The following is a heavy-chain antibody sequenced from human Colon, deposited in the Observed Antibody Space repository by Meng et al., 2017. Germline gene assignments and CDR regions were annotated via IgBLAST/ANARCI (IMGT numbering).Heavy chain of an antibody. CDR2: ISQSGTT. CDR3: VRQGMTSYSWGY. V-gene: IGHV4-4*02. D-gene: IGHD3-9*01. J-gene: IGHJ4*02. Sequence: QVQLQESGPGLVKPSGPLSLRWAASSCSISSSNWGSWVRQPPGKGLEWIGEISQSGTTYYNPSLKSRVTITGDWSKNQFSLNLNSVTAADTALYYCVRQGMTSYSWGYWGQGTLVTVSS. CDR1: SCSISSSNW.